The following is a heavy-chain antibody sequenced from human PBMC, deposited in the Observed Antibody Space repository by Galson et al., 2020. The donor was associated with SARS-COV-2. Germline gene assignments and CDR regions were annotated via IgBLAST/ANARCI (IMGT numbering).Heavy chain of an antibody. D-gene: IGHD6-6*01. CDR2: IGGSDGRT. V-gene: IGHV3-23*01. CDR1: GFTFSSYF. J-gene: IGHJ4*02. CDR3: AKSINGARPDY. Sequence: GESLKISCAASGFTFSSYFMNWVRQAPGKGLEWVSSIGGSDGRTYYADSVKGRFTISRDNSKSTLYMQMNSLGAEDTAIYYCAKSINGARPDYWGQGTLVTVSS.